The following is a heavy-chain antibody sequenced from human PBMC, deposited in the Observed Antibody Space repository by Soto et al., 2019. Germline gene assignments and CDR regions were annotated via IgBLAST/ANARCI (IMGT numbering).Heavy chain of an antibody. V-gene: IGHV1-69*13. CDR3: ARAVNWFDP. CDR1: GGTFSSYA. Sequence: SVKVSCNASGGTFSSYAISLVRQAPGQGLEWMGGIIPIFGTANYAQKFQGRVTITADESTSTAYMELSSLRSEDTAVHYCARAVNWFDPWGQGTLVTVSS. CDR2: IIPIFGTA. J-gene: IGHJ5*02.